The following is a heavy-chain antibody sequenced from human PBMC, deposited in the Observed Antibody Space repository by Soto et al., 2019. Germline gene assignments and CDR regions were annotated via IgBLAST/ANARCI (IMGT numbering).Heavy chain of an antibody. J-gene: IGHJ5*02. CDR2: IYHSGST. CDR3: ARARSLAWFDP. Sequence: PSETLSLTCAVSGGSIRSGGYSRSWIRQPPGKGLEWIGYIYHSGSTNYNPSLKSRVTISVDTSKSQFSLKLSSVTAADTAAYFCARARSLAWFDPWGQGTLVTVSS. V-gene: IGHV4-30-2*01. CDR1: GGSIRSGGYS.